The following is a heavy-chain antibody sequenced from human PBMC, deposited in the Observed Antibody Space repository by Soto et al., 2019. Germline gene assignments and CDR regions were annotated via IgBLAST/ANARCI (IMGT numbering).Heavy chain of an antibody. J-gene: IGHJ3*01. Sequence: QVQLVQSGAELRQLGSSVRVSCKASGGTLSTFGIAWFRQAPGQRPEWMGNILPIFDEPTYAFTLKNPLNVVADRSNDVVYMKLGSLTSEDTAIYYCAKDRPYNLRGYIRHHDASDVWGQGT. CDR1: GGTLSTFG. CDR3: AKDRPYNLRGYIRHHDASDV. CDR2: ILPIFDEP. D-gene: IGHD5-12*01. V-gene: IGHV1-69*06.